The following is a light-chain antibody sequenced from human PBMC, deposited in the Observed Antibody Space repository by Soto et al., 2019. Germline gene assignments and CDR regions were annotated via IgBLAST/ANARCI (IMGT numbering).Light chain of an antibody. J-gene: IGKJ1*01. CDR1: QSVISRY. CDR3: QQYGSYPRT. CDR2: GAS. Sequence: EIVLTQSPGTLSLSPGERATLCCRASQSVISRYLEWYQQKPGKAPRLLIYGASSRATGIPDRFSGSGSGTDFTLTISRLAPEDFEVYYCQQYGSYPRTFGQGTKVDIK. V-gene: IGKV3-20*01.